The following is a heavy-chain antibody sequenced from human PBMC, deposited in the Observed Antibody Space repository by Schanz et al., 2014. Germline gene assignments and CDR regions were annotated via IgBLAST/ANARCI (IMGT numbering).Heavy chain of an antibody. V-gene: IGHV3-64*04. Sequence: VPLLESGGALVEPGGSLRLSCAASGFTFSTHAMHWVRQAPGKGLEYVSAISHDGYSTYYADSVKGRFTISRDNSKNTLYLQMNSLRAGDAAVYYCARGLIAAAGGAFDYWGQGTLVAVSA. J-gene: IGHJ4*02. D-gene: IGHD6-13*01. CDR1: GFTFSTHA. CDR2: ISHDGYST. CDR3: ARGLIAAAGGAFDY.